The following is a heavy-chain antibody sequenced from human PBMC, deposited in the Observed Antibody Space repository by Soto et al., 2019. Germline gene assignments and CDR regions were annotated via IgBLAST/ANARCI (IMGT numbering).Heavy chain of an antibody. D-gene: IGHD3-16*01. V-gene: IGHV4-59*08. CDR1: GGSISSYY. J-gene: IGHJ5*02. CDR2: IYYSGST. CDR3: ARHTSFGGVINWFDP. Sequence: SETLSLTCTVSGGSISSYYWSWIRQPPGKGLEWIGYIYYSGSTNYNPSLKSRVTISVDTSKNQFSLKLSSVTAADTAVYYCARHTSFGGVINWFDPWGQGTMGTVSS.